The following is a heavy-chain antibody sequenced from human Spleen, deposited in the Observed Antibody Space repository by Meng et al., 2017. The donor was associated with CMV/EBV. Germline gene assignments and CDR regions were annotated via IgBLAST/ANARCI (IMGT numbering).Heavy chain of an antibody. CDR2: FYTGGIT. CDR1: GLNSNNNY. J-gene: IGHJ3*02. V-gene: IGHV3-53*01. CDR3: AGYSGDRSGSFDI. Sequence: GESLKISCVASGLNSNNNYMTWVRQAPGKGLEWVSVFYTGGITRYGDSVKGRFTTSRDTSRNTLYLQMSSLRGEDTAVYFCAGYSGDRSGSFDIWGQGTRVTVSS. D-gene: IGHD5-12*01.